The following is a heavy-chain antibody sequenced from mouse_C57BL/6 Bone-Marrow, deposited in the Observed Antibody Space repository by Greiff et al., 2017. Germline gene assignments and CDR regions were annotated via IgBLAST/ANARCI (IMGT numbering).Heavy chain of an antibody. CDR3: ARGGPMVTTFYFDY. J-gene: IGHJ2*01. CDR2: IDPSDSYT. D-gene: IGHD2-2*01. Sequence: VQLQQPGAELVKPGASVKLSCKASGYTFTSYWMQWVKQRPGQGLEWIGEIDPSDSYTNYNQKFKGKATLTVDQSYSTAYMQLSILTSEDSSVYYCARGGPMVTTFYFDYWGQGTTLTVSS. CDR1: GYTFTSYW. V-gene: IGHV1-50*01.